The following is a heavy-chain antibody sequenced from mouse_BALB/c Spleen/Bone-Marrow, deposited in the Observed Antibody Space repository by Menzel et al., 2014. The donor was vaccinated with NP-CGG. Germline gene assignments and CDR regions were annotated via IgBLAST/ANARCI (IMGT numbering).Heavy chain of an antibody. CDR3: GRSYGYDDWFAY. Sequence: VQLQQPGPELVKPGASVKISCKASGYSFTGYSMNWVKQSHGKSLEWIGRINPYNGDTFYNQKFKGKATLTVDKSSSTAHMELLSLTSEDTAVYYCGRSYGYDDWFAYWGQGTLVTVSA. J-gene: IGHJ3*01. D-gene: IGHD2-2*01. CDR1: GYSFTGYS. CDR2: INPYNGDT. V-gene: IGHV1-37*01.